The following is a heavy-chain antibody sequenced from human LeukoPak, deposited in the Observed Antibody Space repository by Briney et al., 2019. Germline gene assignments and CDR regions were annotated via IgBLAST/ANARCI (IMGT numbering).Heavy chain of an antibody. CDR1: GFTFSDYN. V-gene: IGHV3-11*04. D-gene: IGHD6-19*01. J-gene: IGHJ4*02. CDR2: ISSSSSTI. Sequence: GGSLRLSCAASGFTFSDYNMRWIRQAPGKGLEWVSYISSSSSTIYYADSVKGRFTISRDNAKNSLSLQVNSLRAEDTAVYYCARISGWPVTFDYWGQGTLVTVSS. CDR3: ARISGWPVTFDY.